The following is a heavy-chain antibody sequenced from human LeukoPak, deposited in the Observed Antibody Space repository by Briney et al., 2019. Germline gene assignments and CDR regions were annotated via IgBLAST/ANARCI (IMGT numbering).Heavy chain of an antibody. CDR2: VSYDGTNK. J-gene: IGHJ4*02. CDR3: AGDATY. CDR1: GFTFSAYA. Sequence: GGSLRLSCAASGFTFSAYAMHWVRQAPGKGLEWVAVVSYDGTNKYYADSVKGRFTISRDNSKNTLYLQMDSLRVEDTAVYYCAGDATYWGQGTLVTVSS. V-gene: IGHV3-30*04.